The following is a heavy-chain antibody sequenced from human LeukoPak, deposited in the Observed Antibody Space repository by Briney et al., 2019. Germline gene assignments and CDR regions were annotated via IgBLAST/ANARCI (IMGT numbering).Heavy chain of an antibody. D-gene: IGHD6-13*01. Sequence: ASVKVSCKASGYTFTDYYMHWVRQAPGQGLEWMGWINPNSGGTNYAQKFQGRVTMTRDTSISTAYMELSRLRSDDTAVFYCARDEAAAEGFDPWGQGTLVTVSS. CDR2: INPNSGGT. V-gene: IGHV1-2*02. CDR1: GYTFTDYY. CDR3: ARDEAAAEGFDP. J-gene: IGHJ5*02.